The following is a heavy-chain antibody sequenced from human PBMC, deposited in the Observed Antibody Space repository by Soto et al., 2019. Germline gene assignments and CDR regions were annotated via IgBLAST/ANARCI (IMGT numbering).Heavy chain of an antibody. Sequence: PGGSLRLSCAASGFTFSSYWMHWVRQAPGKGLVWVSRINSDGSSTTYADSVKGRFTISRDNAKNTLYLQMNSLRAEDTAVYYCAIDRTAASADYWGQGALVTVSS. D-gene: IGHD2-2*01. CDR1: GFTFSSYW. CDR3: AIDRTAASADY. V-gene: IGHV3-74*01. J-gene: IGHJ4*02. CDR2: INSDGSST.